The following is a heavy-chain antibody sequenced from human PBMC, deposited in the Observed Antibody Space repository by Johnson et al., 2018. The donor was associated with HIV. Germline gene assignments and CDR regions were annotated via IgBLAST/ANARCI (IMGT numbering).Heavy chain of an antibody. CDR2: ISYDGSNK. CDR1: GFTFSSNP. Sequence: QVQLVESGGGVVQPGRSLRLSCAASGFTFSSNPMHWVRQAPGKGLEWVAVISYDGSNKYYADSVKGRFTISRDNSKNTLYLQMNSLRAEDTAVYYCARDPFGALDGDAFDIWGQGTMVTFSS. V-gene: IGHV3-30*04. J-gene: IGHJ3*02. D-gene: IGHD3-10*01. CDR3: ARDPFGALDGDAFDI.